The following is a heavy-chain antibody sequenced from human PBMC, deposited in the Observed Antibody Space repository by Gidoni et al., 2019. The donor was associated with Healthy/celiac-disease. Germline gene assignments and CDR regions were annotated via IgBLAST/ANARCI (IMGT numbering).Heavy chain of an antibody. CDR1: GVTFSSYE. CDR2: ISSSGSTI. CDR3: ARGVYCSGGSCYFDY. D-gene: IGHD2-15*01. Sequence: EVQLVESGGGLVQPGGSLRLSCAASGVTFSSYEMNWVRQAPGKGLEWVSYISSSGSTIYYADAVKGRFTISRDNAKNSLYLQMNSLRAEDTAVYYCARGVYCSGGSCYFDYWGQGTLVTVSS. J-gene: IGHJ4*02. V-gene: IGHV3-48*03.